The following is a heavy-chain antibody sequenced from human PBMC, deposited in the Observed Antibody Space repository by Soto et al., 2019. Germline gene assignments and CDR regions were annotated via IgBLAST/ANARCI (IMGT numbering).Heavy chain of an antibody. Sequence: EVQLVESGGGLVQPGGSLRLSCAASGFTFSSYSMNWVRQAPGKGLEWVSYISSSSSTIYYADSVKGRFTISRDNAKNSLYLQMNSLRAEDTAVYYCARDLDSMVRGVVDIRGQGTMVTVSS. D-gene: IGHD3-10*01. CDR3: ARDLDSMVRGVVDI. J-gene: IGHJ3*02. CDR1: GFTFSSYS. CDR2: ISSSSSTI. V-gene: IGHV3-48*01.